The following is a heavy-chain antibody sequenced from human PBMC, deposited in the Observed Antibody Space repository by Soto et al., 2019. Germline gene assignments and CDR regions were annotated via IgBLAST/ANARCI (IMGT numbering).Heavy chain of an antibody. D-gene: IGHD3-22*01. CDR3: ARVSRYYDSSGYSN. CDR1: GHTLTEFS. CDR2: FDPEGGEA. J-gene: IGHJ4*02. V-gene: IGHV1-24*01. Sequence: GASVKVSCKISGHTLTEFSIHWVRQAPGKGLEWMGGFDPEGGEAIYARKWHGRVTVTEDTVTDTAYMELSGLKSDDTAVYYCARVSRYYDSSGYSNWGQGTLVTVSS.